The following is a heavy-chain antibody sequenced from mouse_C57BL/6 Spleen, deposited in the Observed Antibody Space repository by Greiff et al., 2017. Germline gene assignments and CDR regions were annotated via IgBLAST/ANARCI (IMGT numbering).Heavy chain of an antibody. CDR3: ARGGRSSYYFDY. D-gene: IGHD3-3*01. Sequence: VQLQQSGPELVKPGASVKISCKASGYAFSSSWMNWVKQRPGKGLEWIGRIYPGDGDTNYNGKFKGKATLTADKSSSTAYMQLSSLTSEDSAVYVGARGGRSSYYFDYWGQGTTLTVSS. CDR1: GYAFSSSW. J-gene: IGHJ2*01. CDR2: IYPGDGDT. V-gene: IGHV1-82*01.